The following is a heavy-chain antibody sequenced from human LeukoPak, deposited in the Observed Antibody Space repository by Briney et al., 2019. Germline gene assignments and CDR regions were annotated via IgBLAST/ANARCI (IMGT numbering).Heavy chain of an antibody. CDR1: GFTFSRYW. CDR2: IKEDGNEK. CDR3: ANHDYGDYASFDY. D-gene: IGHD4-17*01. Sequence: GGSLRLSCVVSGFTFSRYWMSWLRQAPGKGLEWVANIKEDGNEKYYVDSVKGRFTISRDNAQNSLYLQMNSLRAEDTAVYFCANHDYGDYASFDYWGQGTLVTVSP. V-gene: IGHV3-7*03. J-gene: IGHJ4*02.